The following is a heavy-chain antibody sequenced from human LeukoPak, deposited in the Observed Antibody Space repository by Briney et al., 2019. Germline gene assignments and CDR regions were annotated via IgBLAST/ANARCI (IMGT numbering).Heavy chain of an antibody. CDR2: ISGSTGST. CDR1: GFTFSSYA. Sequence: GGSLRLSCAASGFTFSSYAMSWVRQAPGKGLEWISLISGSTGSTYYADSVKGRFTISRENSKNTVYLQMNSLRVEDTAVYYCARDDNFGSGSSFAYWGWGALVTVSS. CDR3: ARDDNFGSGSSFAY. J-gene: IGHJ4*02. D-gene: IGHD3-10*01. V-gene: IGHV3-23*01.